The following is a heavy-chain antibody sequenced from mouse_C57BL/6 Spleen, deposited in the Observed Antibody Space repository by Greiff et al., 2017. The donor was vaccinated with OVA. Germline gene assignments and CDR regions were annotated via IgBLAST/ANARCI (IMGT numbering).Heavy chain of an antibody. CDR3: AREGMEGFAY. J-gene: IGHJ3*01. CDR1: GYIFTEYY. CDR2: IDPGSDDT. V-gene: IGHV1-76*01. D-gene: IGHD2-3*01. Sequence: QVQLQQSGAELVRPGASVKLSCKASGYIFTEYYINWVKQRPGQGLEWIARIDPGSDDTSYNEKFKGKATLTAEKSSSTAYMQLSSLTSEDSAVYFCAREGMEGFAYWGQGTLVTVSA.